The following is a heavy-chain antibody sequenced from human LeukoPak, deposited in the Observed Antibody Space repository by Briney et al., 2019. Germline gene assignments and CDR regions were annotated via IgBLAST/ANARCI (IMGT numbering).Heavy chain of an antibody. J-gene: IGHJ6*02. CDR2: SNPNRGGT. D-gene: IGHD3-9*01. V-gene: IGHV1-2*02. CDR1: GYTFTGYY. CDR3: ARDLRYLDWPLGDYYGMDA. Sequence: GASVKVSCKASGYTFTGYYIHWVRQAPGQGLEWMGWSNPNRGGTNYAQKFQGRVTMTRDTSISTAYMELSRLRSDDTAVYYCARDLRYLDWPLGDYYGMDAWGQGTTVTVSS.